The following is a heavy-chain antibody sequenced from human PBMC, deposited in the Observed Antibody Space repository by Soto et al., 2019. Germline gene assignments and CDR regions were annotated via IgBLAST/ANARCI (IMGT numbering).Heavy chain of an antibody. CDR2: ISYKGNNK. CDR3: ARDPDEDQLNPGGSFVN. J-gene: IGHJ4*02. Sequence: GGSLRLSCVASGFTFSGFAMHWVRQSPGKGLEWVAFISYKGNNKYYAESVKGRFTISRDNSENTLYLQMSSLRGDGTAVYYCARDPDEDQLNPGGSFVNWGQGTLVTVSS. D-gene: IGHD5-12*01. V-gene: IGHV3-30-3*01. CDR1: GFTFSGFA.